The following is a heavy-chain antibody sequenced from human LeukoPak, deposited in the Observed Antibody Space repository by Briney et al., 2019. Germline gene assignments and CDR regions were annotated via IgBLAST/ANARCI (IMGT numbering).Heavy chain of an antibody. Sequence: TGGSLRLSCAASGFTFSSYGMHWVRQAPGKGLEWVAVISYDGSNKYYADSVKGRFTISRDNSKNTLYLQMNSLRAEDTAVYYCAKAGHGSYYYDSSGYYVEYYFDYWGQGTLSPSPQ. CDR1: GFTFSSYG. D-gene: IGHD3-22*01. J-gene: IGHJ4*02. V-gene: IGHV3-30*18. CDR3: AKAGHGSYYYDSSGYYVEYYFDY. CDR2: ISYDGSNK.